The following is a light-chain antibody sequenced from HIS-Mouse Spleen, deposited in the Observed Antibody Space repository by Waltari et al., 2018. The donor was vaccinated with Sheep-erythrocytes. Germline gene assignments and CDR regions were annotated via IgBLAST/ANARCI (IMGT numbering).Light chain of an antibody. Sequence: QSALTQPRSVSGSPGQSVTISCTGTSSDVGGYNYFSWYQQYPGKAPKLMICDVSKRPSGVPDRFSGSKSGNTASLTISGLQAEDEADYYCCSYAGSYNHVFATGTKVTVL. V-gene: IGLV2-11*01. CDR3: CSYAGSYNHV. CDR2: DVS. CDR1: SSDVGGYNY. J-gene: IGLJ1*01.